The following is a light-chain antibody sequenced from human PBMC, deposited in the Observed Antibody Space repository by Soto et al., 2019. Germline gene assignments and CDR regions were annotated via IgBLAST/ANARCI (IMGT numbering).Light chain of an antibody. V-gene: IGKV3-20*01. Sequence: EIVLTQSPGTLSLSPGERATLSCRARQSVSSNYLAWYQQKPGQAPRLLIYGASSRATGIPDRFSGSGSGTDFTLTISRLEPEDFAVYYCQQYGSSRFTFGPGTKVDIK. J-gene: IGKJ3*01. CDR1: QSVSSNY. CDR3: QQYGSSRFT. CDR2: GAS.